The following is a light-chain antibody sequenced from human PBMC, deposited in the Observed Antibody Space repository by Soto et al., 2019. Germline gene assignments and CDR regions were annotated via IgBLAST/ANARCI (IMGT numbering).Light chain of an antibody. J-gene: IGLJ2*01. Sequence: QSALTQPRSVSGSPGQSVTISCTGTSSDVGGYNYVSWYQQHPGKAPKLMIYDVSKRPSGVPDRFSGSKSGNTASLTISGRQAEDEADYYCCSYAGSSPVFGGGTKLTVL. CDR3: CSYAGSSPV. CDR1: SSDVGGYNY. V-gene: IGLV2-11*01. CDR2: DVS.